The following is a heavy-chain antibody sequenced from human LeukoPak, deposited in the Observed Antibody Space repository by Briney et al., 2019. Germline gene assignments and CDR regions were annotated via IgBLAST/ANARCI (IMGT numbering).Heavy chain of an antibody. CDR1: GFTFSSYA. J-gene: IGHJ4*02. Sequence: GGSLRLSCAASGFTFSSYAMHWVRQAPGKGLEWVAVISYDGSNKYYADSVKGRFTISRDNSKNTLYLQMNSLRAEDTAVYYCASGAMLAAAGRVDYFDYWGQGTLVTVSS. D-gene: IGHD6-13*01. CDR2: ISYDGSNK. V-gene: IGHV3-30-3*01. CDR3: ASGAMLAAAGRVDYFDY.